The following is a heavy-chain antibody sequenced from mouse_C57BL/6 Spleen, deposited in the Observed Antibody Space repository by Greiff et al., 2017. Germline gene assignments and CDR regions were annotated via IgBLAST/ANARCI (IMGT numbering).Heavy chain of an antibody. D-gene: IGHD2-2*01. J-gene: IGHJ3*01. CDR2: IHPSDSDT. CDR3: AIGEGYGYDGRGFAY. CDR1: GYTFTSYW. V-gene: IGHV1-74*01. Sequence: QVQLQQPGAELVKPGASVKVSCKASGYTFTSYWMHWVKQRPGQGLEWIGRIHPSDSDTNYNQKFKGKATLTVDKSSSTAYMQLSSLTSEDSAVYYRAIGEGYGYDGRGFAYWGQGTLVTVSA.